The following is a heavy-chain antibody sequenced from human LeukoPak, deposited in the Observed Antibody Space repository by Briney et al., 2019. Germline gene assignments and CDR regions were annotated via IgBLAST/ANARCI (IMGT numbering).Heavy chain of an antibody. J-gene: IGHJ6*03. CDR2: IRYDGSNK. CDR1: GFTFSSYG. CDR3: AKVGYSSSSHYYYYMDV. D-gene: IGHD6-6*01. V-gene: IGHV3-30*02. Sequence: PGGSLRLSCAASGFTFSSYGMHWVRQAPGKGLEWVAFIRYDGSNKYYADSVKGRFTISRDNSKNTLYLQMNSLRAEDTAVYYCAKVGYSSSSHYYYYMDVWGKGTTVIVSS.